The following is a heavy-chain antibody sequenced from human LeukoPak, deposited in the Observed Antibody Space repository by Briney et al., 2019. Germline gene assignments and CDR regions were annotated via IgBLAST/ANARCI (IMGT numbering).Heavy chain of an antibody. Sequence: SETLSLTCAVYGGSFSGYYWSWIRQPPGKGLEWIGEINHSGSTNYNPSLKSRVTISVDTSKNQFSLKLSSATAADTAVYYCARGKMRSTVVGYWGQGTLVTVSS. CDR3: ARGKMRSTVVGY. CDR1: GGSFSGYY. J-gene: IGHJ4*02. V-gene: IGHV4-34*01. CDR2: INHSGST. D-gene: IGHD4-17*01.